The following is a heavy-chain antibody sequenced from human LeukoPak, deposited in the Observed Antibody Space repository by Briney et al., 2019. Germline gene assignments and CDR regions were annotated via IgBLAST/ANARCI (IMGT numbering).Heavy chain of an antibody. CDR2: IIPILGIA. CDR1: GGTFSSYA. Sequence: SVKVSCKASGGTFSSYAISRVRQAPGQGLEWMGRIIPILGIANYAQKFQGRVTITADKSTSTAYMELSSLRSEDTAVYYCARESSPNAFDIWGQGTMVTVSS. CDR3: ARESSPNAFDI. V-gene: IGHV1-69*04. J-gene: IGHJ3*02. D-gene: IGHD6-13*01.